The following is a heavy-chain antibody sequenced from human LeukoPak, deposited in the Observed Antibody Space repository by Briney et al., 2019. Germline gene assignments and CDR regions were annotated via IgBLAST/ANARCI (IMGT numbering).Heavy chain of an antibody. CDR3: ARDWGSATTAGY. CDR1: GYTFTSYY. Sequence: ASVKVSCKASGYTFTSYYMHWVRQAPGQGLEWMGIINPSVGSTTYAHKFQGRVTMTRDTSTSTVYMELSSLRSEDTAVYYCARDWGSATTAGYWGQGTLVTVSS. V-gene: IGHV1-46*01. CDR2: INPSVGST. D-gene: IGHD4-17*01. J-gene: IGHJ4*02.